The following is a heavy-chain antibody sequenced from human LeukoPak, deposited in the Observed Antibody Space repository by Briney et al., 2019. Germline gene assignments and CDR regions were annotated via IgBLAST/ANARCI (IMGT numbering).Heavy chain of an antibody. V-gene: IGHV4-59*12. CDR3: ARESEDYYDSSGYPVY. Sequence: SETLSLTCTVSGGSISSYYWSWIRQPPGKGLEWIGYIYYSGSTNYNPSLKSRVTISVDTSKNQFSLKLSSVTAADTAVYYCARESEDYYDSSGYPVYWGQGTLVTVSS. J-gene: IGHJ4*02. CDR1: GGSISSYY. CDR2: IYYSGST. D-gene: IGHD3-22*01.